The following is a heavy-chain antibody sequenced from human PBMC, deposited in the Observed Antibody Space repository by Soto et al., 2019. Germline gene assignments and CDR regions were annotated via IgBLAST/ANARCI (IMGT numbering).Heavy chain of an antibody. CDR1: SGSISSSNW. V-gene: IGHV4-4*02. CDR3: ARLLIVVTSFDY. Sequence: SETLSLTCAVSSGSISSSNWWSWVRQPPGKGLEWIGYIYYSGSTYYNPSLKSRVTISVDTSKNQFSLKLSSVTAADTAVYYCARLLIVVTSFDYWGQGTLVTVSS. J-gene: IGHJ4*02. D-gene: IGHD3-22*01. CDR2: IYYSGST.